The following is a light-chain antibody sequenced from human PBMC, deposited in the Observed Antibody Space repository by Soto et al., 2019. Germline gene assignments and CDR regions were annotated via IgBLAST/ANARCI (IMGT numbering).Light chain of an antibody. Sequence: EIVLTQSPATLSLSPGERATLSCRASQSVSSYLAWYQQKPGQAPGLLIYDASNRDPGIPARFSGSGSGTDFTLTISSLEPEDFAVYYCQQRSNWRALTFGGGTKVEIK. CDR3: QQRSNWRALT. V-gene: IGKV3-11*01. CDR1: QSVSSY. J-gene: IGKJ4*01. CDR2: DAS.